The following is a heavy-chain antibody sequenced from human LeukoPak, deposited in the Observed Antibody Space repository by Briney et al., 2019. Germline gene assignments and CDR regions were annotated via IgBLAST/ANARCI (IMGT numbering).Heavy chain of an antibody. D-gene: IGHD2-2*01. CDR1: GFTFSSYW. CDR2: IKQDGSEK. V-gene: IGHV3-7*01. J-gene: IGHJ4*02. CDR3: ARGWDIVVVPAAHFDY. Sequence: TGGSLRLSCAASGFTFSSYWMSWVRQAPGKGLEWVANIKQDGSEKYYVDSVKGQFTISRDNAKNSLYLQMNSLRAEDTAVYYCARGWDIVVVPAAHFDYWGQGTLVTVSS.